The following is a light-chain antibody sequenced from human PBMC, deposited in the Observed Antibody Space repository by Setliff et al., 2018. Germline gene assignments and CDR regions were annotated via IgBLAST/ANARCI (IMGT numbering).Light chain of an antibody. CDR3: LSYTSKTTRAL. J-gene: IGLJ2*01. V-gene: IGLV2-14*03. Sequence: QSVLTQPAAVSGSPGQSIAISCAGTSSDVGGYNYVSWYQQHPGKAPKLMIYEVTKRPSGVSDRFSGSKSGNTASLTISGLQAEDEADYYCLSYTSKTTRALFAGGTKVTVL. CDR1: SSDVGGYNY. CDR2: EVT.